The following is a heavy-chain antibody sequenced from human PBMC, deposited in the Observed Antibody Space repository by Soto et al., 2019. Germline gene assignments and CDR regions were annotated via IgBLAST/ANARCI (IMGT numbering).Heavy chain of an antibody. J-gene: IGHJ5*02. CDR1: GLSLNNGELG. Sequence: ESGPTLVNPTDTLTLTCTVSGLSLNNGELGLSWIRRPPAKALEWLAHIFSSDDKSYSTSLRSGLTISKDTSRSQVVLTMTNLDHMDSGTYYCALIKDCSRNDCYLASFDPWGQGTLVTVSS. CDR3: ALIKDCSRNDCYLASFDP. CDR2: IFSSDDK. V-gene: IGHV2-26*01. D-gene: IGHD2-2*01.